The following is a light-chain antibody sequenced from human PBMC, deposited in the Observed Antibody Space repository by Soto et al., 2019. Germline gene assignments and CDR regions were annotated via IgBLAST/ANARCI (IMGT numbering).Light chain of an antibody. J-gene: IGKJ1*01. CDR2: GAS. V-gene: IGKV3-20*01. Sequence: IVLTQSPGTLSLSPGARAPLSCRASQRVSARYLAWYHQNPGQAPRLLIFGASDRATGIPDRFSGSGSGTEFTLTITSLQSEDFALYYCQQYHNLWTFGQGTKVDNK. CDR3: QQYHNLWT. CDR1: QRVSARY.